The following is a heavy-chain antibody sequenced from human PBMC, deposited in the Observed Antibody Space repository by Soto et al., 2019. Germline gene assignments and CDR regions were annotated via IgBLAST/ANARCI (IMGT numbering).Heavy chain of an antibody. J-gene: IGHJ6*02. CDR1: GFSLSTSGVG. CDR2: IYWDEDK. CDR3: AHKGGRGAGMDV. D-gene: IGHD2-15*01. Sequence: QITLKESGPTLVKPTQTLTLTCTLSGFSLSTSGVGVGWIRQPPGKALEWLALIYWDEDKRYSPSLKSRLTTTKDTCTNEVVLTITKIDPVDTGAYYCAHKGGRGAGMDVWGQGATVTVSS. V-gene: IGHV2-5*02.